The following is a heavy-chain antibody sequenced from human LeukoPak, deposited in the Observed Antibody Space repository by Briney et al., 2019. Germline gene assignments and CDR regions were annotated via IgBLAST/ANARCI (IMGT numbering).Heavy chain of an antibody. J-gene: IGHJ6*03. CDR3: ARDYYDSSGYYMRMGGLRYYYYMDV. V-gene: IGHV3-20*04. D-gene: IGHD3-22*01. CDR1: GFIFSYHG. CDR2: INWNGGST. Sequence: PGGSLRLSCAASGFIFSYHGMNWVRQAPGKGLEWVSGINWNGGSTVYTDSVKGRFTISRDNAKNSLYLQMNSLRAEDTALYYCARDYYDSSGYYMRMGGLRYYYYMDVWGKGTTVTVSS.